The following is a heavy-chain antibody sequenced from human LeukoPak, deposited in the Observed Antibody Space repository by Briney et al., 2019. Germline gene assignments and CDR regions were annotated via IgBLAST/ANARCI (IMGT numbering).Heavy chain of an antibody. CDR3: ARDVFADSSGGSFDF. D-gene: IGHD3-16*01. V-gene: IGHV3-33*01. J-gene: IGHJ4*02. CDR2: IWYDGSKK. CDR1: GFSFDTHG. Sequence: GGSLRLSRAASGFSFDTHGMHWVRQAPGKGLEGWAVIWYDGSKKYYADSVKGRFTISRDNSKKSLFLQMNSLRAEDTALYYCARDVFADSSGGSFDFWGQGTLVTVSS.